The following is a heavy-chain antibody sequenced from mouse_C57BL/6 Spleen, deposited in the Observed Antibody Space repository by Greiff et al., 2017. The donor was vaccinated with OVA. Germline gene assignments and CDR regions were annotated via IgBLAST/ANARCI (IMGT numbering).Heavy chain of an antibody. CDR3: AREDYDGVLAY. Sequence: EVKLVESGPGLVKPSQSLSLTCSVTGYSITSGYYWNWIRQFPGNKLEWMGYISYDGSNNYNPSLKNRISITRDTSKNQFFLKLNSVTTEDTATYYCAREDYDGVLAYWGQGTLVTVSA. V-gene: IGHV3-6*01. D-gene: IGHD2-4*01. CDR2: ISYDGSN. J-gene: IGHJ3*01. CDR1: GYSITSGYY.